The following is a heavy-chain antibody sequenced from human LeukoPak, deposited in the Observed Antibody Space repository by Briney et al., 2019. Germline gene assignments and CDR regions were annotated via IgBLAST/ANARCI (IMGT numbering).Heavy chain of an antibody. CDR2: IYYSGST. CDR1: GGSISSYY. D-gene: IGHD5-24*01. J-gene: IGHJ3*02. Sequence: SEILSLTCTVSGGSISSYYWSWIRQPPGKGLEWIGYIYYSGSTNYNPSLKSRVTISVGTSKNQFSLKLSSVTAADTAVYYCARPVEMATIDAFDIWGQGTMVTVSS. V-gene: IGHV4-59*08. CDR3: ARPVEMATIDAFDI.